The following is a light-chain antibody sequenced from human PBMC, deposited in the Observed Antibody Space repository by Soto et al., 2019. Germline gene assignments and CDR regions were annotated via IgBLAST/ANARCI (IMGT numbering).Light chain of an antibody. CDR1: QSVSSSY. CDR2: GSS. Sequence: EIELTQSPGTLSLSPGERATLSCRASQSVSSSYLAWYQQKPGQAHRLLIYGSSSRASGIPDRFSGSGSGTDFTLTISRLEPEDFAVYYCQQYGSSPFGGGTKVEIK. J-gene: IGKJ4*01. V-gene: IGKV3-20*01. CDR3: QQYGSSP.